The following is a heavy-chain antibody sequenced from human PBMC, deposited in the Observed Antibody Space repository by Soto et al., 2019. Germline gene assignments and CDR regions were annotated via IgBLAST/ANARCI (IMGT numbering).Heavy chain of an antibody. CDR3: ARVGPPTMVQGVIRFDP. Sequence: SETLSLTCAVYGGSFSGYYWSWIRQPPGKGLEWIGEINHSGSTNYNPSLKSRVTISVDTSKNQFSLKLSSVTAADTAVYYCARVGPPTMVQGVIRFDPWGQGTLVTVSS. V-gene: IGHV4-34*01. D-gene: IGHD3-10*01. J-gene: IGHJ5*02. CDR2: INHSGST. CDR1: GGSFSGYY.